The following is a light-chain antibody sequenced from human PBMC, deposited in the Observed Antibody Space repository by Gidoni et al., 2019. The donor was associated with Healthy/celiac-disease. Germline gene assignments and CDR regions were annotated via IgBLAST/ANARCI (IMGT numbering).Light chain of an antibody. Sequence: EIVLTQSPGTLSLSPGERATLSCRARQSVRSSYLAWYQQKPGQAPRLLIYGASRGSGTAFTLTISRLEPEDFAVYYCQQYGSSPNTFGQGTKLEIK. CDR1: QSVRSSY. J-gene: IGKJ2*01. V-gene: IGKV3-20*01. CDR3: QQYGSSPNT. CDR2: GAS.